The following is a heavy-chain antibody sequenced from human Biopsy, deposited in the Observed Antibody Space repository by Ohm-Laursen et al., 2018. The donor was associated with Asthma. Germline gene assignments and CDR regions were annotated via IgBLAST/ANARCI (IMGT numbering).Heavy chain of an antibody. D-gene: IGHD3-3*01. CDR2: ISSNGGST. J-gene: IGHJ3*02. CDR3: AKERYYDFWSGYPI. Sequence: SLRLSCTASGFTFSSYAMHWVRQAPGKGLEYVSAISSNGGSTYYADSVKGRFTISRDNSKNTLYLQMNSLRAEDTAVYYCAKERYYDFWSGYPIWGQGTMVTVSS. CDR1: GFTFSSYA. V-gene: IGHV3-64D*08.